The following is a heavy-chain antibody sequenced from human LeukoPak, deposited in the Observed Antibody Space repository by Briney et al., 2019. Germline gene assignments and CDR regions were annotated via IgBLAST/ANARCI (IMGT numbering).Heavy chain of an antibody. CDR3: ARSRDSSSWPYYYGMDV. CDR2: IYYSGST. CDR1: GGSIGSYY. Sequence: SETLSLTCTVSGGSIGSYYWSWIRQPPGKGLEWIGYIYYSGSTNYNPSLKSRVTISVDTSKNQFSLKLSSVTAADTAVYYCARSRDSSSWPYYYGMDVWGQGTTVTVSS. J-gene: IGHJ6*02. D-gene: IGHD6-13*01. V-gene: IGHV4-59*01.